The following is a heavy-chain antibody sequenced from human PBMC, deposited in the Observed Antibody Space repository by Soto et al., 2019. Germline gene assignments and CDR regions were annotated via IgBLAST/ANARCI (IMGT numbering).Heavy chain of an antibody. CDR2: IYYSGTT. CDR1: GYSISSSNW. D-gene: IGHD1-26*01. CDR3: ARREIQGPIDY. V-gene: IGHV4-28*01. Sequence: QVQLQESGPGLVKPSDTLSLTCAVSGYSISSSNWWGWLRQPPGKGLEWIGYIYYSGTTYYNPSLKSRVTMSVDTSKNQFSLKLTSVTDVDTAVYYCARREIQGPIDYWGQGTLVTVSS. J-gene: IGHJ4*02.